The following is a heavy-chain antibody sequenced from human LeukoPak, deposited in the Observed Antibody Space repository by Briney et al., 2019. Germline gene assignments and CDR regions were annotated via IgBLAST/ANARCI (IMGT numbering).Heavy chain of an antibody. CDR1: GFTFRNYV. CDR2: TSSDLNVK. V-gene: IGHV3-30-3*01. J-gene: IGHJ4*02. CDR3: ATAVASSSGWYADY. D-gene: IGHD6-19*01. Sequence: GGSLRLSCAASGFTFRNYVIHWVRQAPGKGLEWVAVTSSDLNVKLYADSVKGRFTISRDNSKNTLYLQMNGLRAEDTAVYYCATAVASSSGWYADYWGQGTLVTVSS.